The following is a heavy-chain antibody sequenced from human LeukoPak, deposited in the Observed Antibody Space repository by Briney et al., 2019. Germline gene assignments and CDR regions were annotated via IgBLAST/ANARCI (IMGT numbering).Heavy chain of an antibody. CDR2: ISYDGSNK. D-gene: IGHD2-15*01. J-gene: IGHJ4*02. CDR3: AKDASVVAAYIDY. CDR1: GFTFSSYG. V-gene: IGHV3-30*18. Sequence: PGRSLRLSCAASGFTFSSYGMRWVRQDPGKGLGWVAIISYDGSNKYYADSVEGRFTISRDNSKNPMYLQMNSLRAEDTAVYYCAKDASVVAAYIDYWGQGTLVTVSS.